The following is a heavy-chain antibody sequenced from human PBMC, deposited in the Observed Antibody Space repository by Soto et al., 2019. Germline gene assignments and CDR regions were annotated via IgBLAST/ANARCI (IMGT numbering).Heavy chain of an antibody. CDR2: ISYDGSNK. CDR3: ARDSGSYPSEDYYYGMDV. J-gene: IGHJ6*02. V-gene: IGHV3-30-3*01. Sequence: PGGSLRLSCAASGFTFSSYAMHWVRQAPGKGLEWVAVISYDGSNKYYADSVKGRFTISRDNSKNTLYLQMNSLRAEDTAVYYCARDSGSYPSEDYYYGMDVWGQGTTVTAP. D-gene: IGHD1-26*01. CDR1: GFTFSSYA.